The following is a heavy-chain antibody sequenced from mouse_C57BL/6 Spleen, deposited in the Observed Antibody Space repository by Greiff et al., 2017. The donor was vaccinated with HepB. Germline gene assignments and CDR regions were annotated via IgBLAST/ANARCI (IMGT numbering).Heavy chain of an antibody. CDR2: IDPSDSET. J-gene: IGHJ1*03. CDR3: ARDGSSSYWYFDV. Sequence: VQLQQSGAELVRPGSSVKLSCKASGYTFTSYWMHWVKQRPIQGLEWIGNIDPSDSETHYNQKFKDKATLTVDKSSSTAYMQLSSLTSEDSAVYYCARDGSSSYWYFDVWGTGTTVTVSS. CDR1: GYTFTSYW. D-gene: IGHD1-1*01. V-gene: IGHV1-52*01.